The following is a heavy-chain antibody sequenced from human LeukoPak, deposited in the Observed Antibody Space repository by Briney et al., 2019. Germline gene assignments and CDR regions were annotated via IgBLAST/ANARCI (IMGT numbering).Heavy chain of an antibody. CDR1: GFTFSSYW. CDR3: ARPVDY. J-gene: IGHJ4*02. Sequence: GGSQRLPCAASGFTFSSYWMHWVRQAPAKGLVWVARINRDGSSTSYADSVKGRFTISRDNAKNTLYLQMNSLRAEDTAVYYCARPVDYWGQGTLVTVSS. CDR2: INRDGSST. V-gene: IGHV3-74*01.